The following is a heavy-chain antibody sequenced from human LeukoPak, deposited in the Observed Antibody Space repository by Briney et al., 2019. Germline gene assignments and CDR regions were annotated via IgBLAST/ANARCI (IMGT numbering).Heavy chain of an antibody. Sequence: GGSLRLSCAVSGLTFSRYAMSWVRQAPGKGLEWVSAISESGSGTYYADSVKGRFTISRDNSKNTLYLQMNSLRAEDTAVYYCAKSARLNYDSSGYYYYYFDYWGQGTLVTVSS. V-gene: IGHV3-23*01. CDR3: AKSARLNYDSSGYYYYYFDY. D-gene: IGHD3-22*01. J-gene: IGHJ4*02. CDR1: GLTFSRYA. CDR2: ISESGSGT.